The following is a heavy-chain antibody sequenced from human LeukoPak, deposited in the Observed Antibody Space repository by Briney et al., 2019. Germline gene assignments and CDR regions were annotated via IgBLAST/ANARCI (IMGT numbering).Heavy chain of an antibody. J-gene: IGHJ3*01. CDR1: GGSISTYY. Sequence: SETLSLTCSVSGGSISTYYWSLIRQPAGKGLEWIGRIYASGNTNYNPSLKSRVTMSLDTSKNQFSLRLTSVTAADTAVYYCAREYSSSSGKNAFDVWGQGTMVTVSS. CDR3: AREYSSSSGKNAFDV. V-gene: IGHV4-4*07. D-gene: IGHD6-6*01. CDR2: IYASGNT.